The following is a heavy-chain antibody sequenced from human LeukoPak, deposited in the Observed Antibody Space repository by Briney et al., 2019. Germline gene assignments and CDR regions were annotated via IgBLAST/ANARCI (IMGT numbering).Heavy chain of an antibody. CDR1: GGSFSGYY. V-gene: IGHV4-34*01. CDR3: ARLRYYDSSGYLEGADDAFDI. D-gene: IGHD3-22*01. CDR2: INHSGST. Sequence: SETLSLTCAVSGGSFSGYYWSWIRQPPGKGLEWIGEINHSGSTNYYPSPKSRVTISVDTSTNQFSLKLSSVTAADTAVYYCARLRYYDSSGYLEGADDAFDIWGQGTMVTVSS. J-gene: IGHJ3*02.